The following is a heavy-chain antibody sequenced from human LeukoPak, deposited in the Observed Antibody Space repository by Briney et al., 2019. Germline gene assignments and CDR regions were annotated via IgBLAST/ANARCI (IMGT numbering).Heavy chain of an antibody. Sequence: KPSETLSLTCTVSGGSVSSSSYYWGWIRQPPMKGLEWIGSIYYSGSTEYNLPLKSRVTISVDTSRNQFSLKLSSVTAADTAVYYCARHQSYGSGTYYAPFDNWGQGILVTVSS. CDR1: GGSVSSSSYY. CDR3: ARHQSYGSGTYYAPFDN. V-gene: IGHV4-39*01. CDR2: IYYSGST. D-gene: IGHD3-10*01. J-gene: IGHJ4*02.